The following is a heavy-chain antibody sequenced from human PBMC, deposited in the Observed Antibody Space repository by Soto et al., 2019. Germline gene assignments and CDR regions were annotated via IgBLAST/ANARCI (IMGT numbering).Heavy chain of an antibody. CDR3: AKDRRAGGTSAFYFEF. Sequence: GALRLSCAASGFKFSNYAMSWVRQAPGKGLEWVSLISATGGCTYYADSVKGRFTISRDNSHNTLYLQVHSLTAEDTAVYYCAKDRRAGGTSAFYFEFWGQGAQVIVSS. J-gene: IGHJ4*02. CDR2: ISATGGCT. CDR1: GFKFSNYA. D-gene: IGHD3-16*01. V-gene: IGHV3-23*01.